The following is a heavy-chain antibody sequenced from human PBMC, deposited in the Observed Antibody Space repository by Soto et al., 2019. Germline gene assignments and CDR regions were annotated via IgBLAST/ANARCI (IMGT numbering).Heavy chain of an antibody. CDR2: IYSSGTT. CDR1: GGSITSANYY. CDR3: ARMGLHLGELSRNWFDP. D-gene: IGHD3-16*02. J-gene: IGHJ5*02. V-gene: IGHV4-31*01. Sequence: QVQLQESGPGLVKPSQTLSLSCSISGGSITSANYYWTWIRLFPGKGLEWIGYIYSSGTTHYNPSLKSPATISLDTSNNQFPLEVKSATAADTAVYYCARMGLHLGELSRNWFDPWGQGSLVTVSS.